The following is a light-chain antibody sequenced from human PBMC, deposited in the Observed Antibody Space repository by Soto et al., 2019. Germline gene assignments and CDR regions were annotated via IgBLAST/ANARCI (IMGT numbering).Light chain of an antibody. CDR3: QPYSSSPLT. V-gene: IGKV3-20*01. J-gene: IGKJ4*01. Sequence: EMVFARSRATLSWCLWEGATLSGRVSQSVSSSFLAWYQQKAGQAPRLLIYGASRRATGIPGRFSGSGSRTDFTLTISRLEPEDLAVYHCQPYSSSPLTFGGGTKVDIK. CDR1: QSVSSSF. CDR2: GAS.